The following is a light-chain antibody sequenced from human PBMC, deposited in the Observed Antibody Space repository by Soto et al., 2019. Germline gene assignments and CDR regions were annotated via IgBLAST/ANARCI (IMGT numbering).Light chain of an antibody. V-gene: IGKV3-11*01. Sequence: EIVLTQSPATLSLSPGERATLSCRASQSVSSYLAWYQQKPGQAPRLLIYDASNRATGIPARFSGSGSGTDFTLTISSLEPEDFAVYYCQHYGNSPPSVTFGPGTKVEIK. J-gene: IGKJ3*01. CDR2: DAS. CDR1: QSVSSY. CDR3: QHYGNSPPSVT.